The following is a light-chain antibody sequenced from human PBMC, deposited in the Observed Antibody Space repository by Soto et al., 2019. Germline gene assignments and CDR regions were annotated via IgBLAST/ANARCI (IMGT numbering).Light chain of an antibody. CDR3: QQRFNWIT. J-gene: IGKJ5*01. Sequence: EIVLTQSPATLSLSPGERATLSCRASQSVSSYLAWYQQKPDQAPRLLIYDASNRATGVPTRFSGSGSGTDFTLTISSLEPEDFALCYCQQRFNWITFGQGTRLEIK. CDR2: DAS. CDR1: QSVSSY. V-gene: IGKV3-11*01.